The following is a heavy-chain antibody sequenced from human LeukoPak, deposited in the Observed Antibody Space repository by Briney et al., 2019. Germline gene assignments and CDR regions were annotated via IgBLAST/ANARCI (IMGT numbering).Heavy chain of an antibody. D-gene: IGHD2-21*02. CDR2: IYTSGST. V-gene: IGHV4-61*02. Sequence: TSQTLSLTCTVSGGSISSGSYYWSWIRQPAGKGLEWIGRIYTSGSTNYNPSLKSRVTISVDTSKNQSSLKLSSVTAADTAVYYCARDSSVGTGWFDPWGQGTLVTVSS. CDR1: GGSISSGSYY. CDR3: ARDSSVGTGWFDP. J-gene: IGHJ5*02.